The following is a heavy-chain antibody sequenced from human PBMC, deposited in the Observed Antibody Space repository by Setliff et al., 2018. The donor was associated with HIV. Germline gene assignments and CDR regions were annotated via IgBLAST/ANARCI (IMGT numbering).Heavy chain of an antibody. D-gene: IGHD3-3*01. Sequence: TGGSLRLSCAASGFTFSSYAMHWVRQAPGKGLEWVAVVSYGGTNTYYADSVKGRFIISRDDSESTLFLQMNSLRADDTAVYYCVKDVVKFWSGSGALDFWGPGTLVTVSS. V-gene: IGHV3-30*04. CDR3: VKDVVKFWSGSGALDF. J-gene: IGHJ4*02. CDR1: GFTFSSYA. CDR2: VSYGGTNT.